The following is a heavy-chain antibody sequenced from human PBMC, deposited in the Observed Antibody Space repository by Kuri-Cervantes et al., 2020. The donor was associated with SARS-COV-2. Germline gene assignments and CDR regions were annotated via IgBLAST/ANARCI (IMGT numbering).Heavy chain of an antibody. CDR1: GYTFSGYY. Sequence: ASVKVSCKASGYTFSGYYIHWVRQAPGQGLEWMGWINPNNGGTNYAQKFQGRVTMTRDTSISTAYMELSSLRSDDTAVYYCARGAVGATSLGAFDIWGQGTMVT. V-gene: IGHV1-2*02. CDR2: INPNNGGT. J-gene: IGHJ3*02. CDR3: ARGAVGATSLGAFDI. D-gene: IGHD1-26*01.